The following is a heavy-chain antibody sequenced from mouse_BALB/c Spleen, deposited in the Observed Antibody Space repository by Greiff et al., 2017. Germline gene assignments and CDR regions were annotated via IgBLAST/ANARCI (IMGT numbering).Heavy chain of an antibody. J-gene: IGHJ3*01. CDR2: ISSGGSYT. D-gene: IGHD2-3*01. V-gene: IGHV5-6*01. CDR1: GFPFSSYG. Sequence: EVMLVESGGDLVKPGGSLKLSCAASGFPFSSYGMSWVRQTPDKRLEWVATISSGGSYTYYPDSVKGRFTISRDNAKNTLYLQMSSLKSEDTAMYYCARHPDGYSPEFAYWGQGTLVTVSA. CDR3: ARHPDGYSPEFAY.